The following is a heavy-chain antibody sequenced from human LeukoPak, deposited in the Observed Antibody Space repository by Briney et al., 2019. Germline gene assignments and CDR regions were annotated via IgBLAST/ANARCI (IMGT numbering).Heavy chain of an antibody. CDR2: ISAYNGNT. V-gene: IGHV1-18*01. CDR3: ARVNLAYCDGDCFDAFDI. J-gene: IGHJ3*02. CDR1: GYTFTSYG. D-gene: IGHD2-21*02. Sequence: ASVKVSCKASGYTFTSYGISWVRQAPGQGLEWMGWISAYNGNTNYAQKLQGRVTMTTDTSTSTAYVELRSLRSDDTAVYYCARVNLAYCDGDCFDAFDIWGQGTMVTVSS.